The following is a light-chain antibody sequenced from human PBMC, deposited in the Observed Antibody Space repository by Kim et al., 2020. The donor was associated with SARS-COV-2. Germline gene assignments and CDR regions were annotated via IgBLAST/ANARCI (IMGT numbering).Light chain of an antibody. V-gene: IGKV3-11*01. J-gene: IGKJ2*01. Sequence: TLSLSPGERATLSCRASQSVSSYFAWYQQKPGQAPRLLINDTAKRATGTPARFRGSGSGTDFTLTISSLESEDSAIYYCQQRTNWLFGQGTKLEI. CDR3: QQRTNWL. CDR2: DTA. CDR1: QSVSSY.